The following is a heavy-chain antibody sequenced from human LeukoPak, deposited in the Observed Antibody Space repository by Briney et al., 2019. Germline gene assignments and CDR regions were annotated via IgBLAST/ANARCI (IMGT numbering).Heavy chain of an antibody. V-gene: IGHV3-53*01. D-gene: IGHD6-19*01. J-gene: IGHJ4*02. Sequence: GGSLRLSCAASGFTVSSNYMSWVRQAPGKGLEWVSIIYSGGSTFYADSVKGRFTISRDNSKNTLYLQMNSLRAEDTAVYYCAREWAVADNYFDYWGQGTLVTVSS. CDR1: GFTVSSNY. CDR3: AREWAVADNYFDY. CDR2: IYSGGST.